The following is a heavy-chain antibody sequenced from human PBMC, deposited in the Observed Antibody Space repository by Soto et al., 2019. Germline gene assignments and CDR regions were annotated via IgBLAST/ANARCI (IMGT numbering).Heavy chain of an antibody. J-gene: IGHJ4*02. V-gene: IGHV3-23*01. D-gene: IGHD3-22*01. CDR2: ISGSGGST. CDR1: GFTFSSYA. CDR3: ARDRYYYDSSGYSRLFDY. Sequence: PGGSLRLSCAASGFTFSSYAMSWVRQAPGKGLEWVSAISGSGGSTYYADSVKGRFTISRDNSKNTLYLQMNSLRAEDTAVYYCARDRYYYDSSGYSRLFDYWGQGTLVTVSS.